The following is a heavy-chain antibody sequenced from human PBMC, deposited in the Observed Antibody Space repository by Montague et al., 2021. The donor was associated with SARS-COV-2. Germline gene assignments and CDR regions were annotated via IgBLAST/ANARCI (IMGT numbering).Heavy chain of an antibody. CDR1: EFIVSANY. CDR3: ASTAGGVVHMRTPKYSDY. CDR2: IYRGGNT. Sequence: SLRLSCAASEFIVSANYMSWIRQTPRKGLEWVAVIYRGGNTHYSXSVKGRFTISRDNSKNTLYLHMNRLRAEDAGLYYCASTAGGVVHMRTPKYSDYWGQGTLVTVSS. D-gene: IGHD3-10*01. V-gene: IGHV3-66*01. J-gene: IGHJ4*02.